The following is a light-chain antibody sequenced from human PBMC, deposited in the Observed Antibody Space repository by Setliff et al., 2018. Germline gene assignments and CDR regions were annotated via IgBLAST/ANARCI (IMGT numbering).Light chain of an antibody. J-gene: IGLJ1*01. CDR2: DVS. CDR1: SSDVGRYNY. Sequence: QSALTQPASVSGSPGQSITISCTGRSSDVGRYNYVSWYQQHPGDVPKLLIYDVSKRHSGVSSRFSGSKSGNTASLTISGLQTEDEADYYCTAYTSGTTEVFGTGTKVTVL. CDR3: TAYTSGTTEV. V-gene: IGLV2-14*03.